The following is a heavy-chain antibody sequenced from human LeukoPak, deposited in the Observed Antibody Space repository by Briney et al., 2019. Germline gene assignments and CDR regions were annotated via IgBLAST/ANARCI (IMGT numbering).Heavy chain of an antibody. CDR1: GYTFSDYY. J-gene: IGHJ4*02. D-gene: IGHD3-16*02. Sequence: ASVTVSCKASGYTFSDYYIHWIRQTPGQGLAWIGWINPNSGGTNYEQKFQGRVTMTRDSSNSTASMELSRLSSDDTAVYYCARLYDYIWGRFRAGADYWGQGTLVTVSS. CDR3: ARLYDYIWGRFRAGADY. CDR2: INPNSGGT. V-gene: IGHV1-2*02.